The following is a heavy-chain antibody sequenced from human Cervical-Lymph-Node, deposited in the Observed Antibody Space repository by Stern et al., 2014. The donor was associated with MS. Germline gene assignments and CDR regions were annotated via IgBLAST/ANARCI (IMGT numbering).Heavy chain of an antibody. V-gene: IGHV3-33*01. Sequence: QMQLVQSGGGVVQPGRSLRLSCAASGFTFSSYGMHWVRQAPGKGLEWVAVIWYDGSNKYYADSVKGRFTISRDNSKNTLYLQMNSLRAEDTAVYYCARDSSSWYSAFVYYYGMDVWGQGTTVTVSS. CDR2: IWYDGSNK. J-gene: IGHJ6*02. D-gene: IGHD6-13*01. CDR1: GFTFSSYG. CDR3: ARDSSSWYSAFVYYYGMDV.